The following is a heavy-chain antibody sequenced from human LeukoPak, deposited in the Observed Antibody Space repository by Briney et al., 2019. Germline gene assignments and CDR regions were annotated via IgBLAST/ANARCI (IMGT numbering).Heavy chain of an antibody. CDR2: IYHSGDT. CDR1: GGSISSSSYF. D-gene: IGHD6-19*01. V-gene: IGHV4-39*07. J-gene: IGHJ4*02. Sequence: SETLSLTCTVSGGSISSSSYFWGWIRQPPGKGLEWIGSIYHSGDTYYNPSLKSRVTISVDTSKNQFSLKLDSVTAADAAVYYCAKGTSSGWYYFDYWGQGTLVTVSS. CDR3: AKGTSSGWYYFDY.